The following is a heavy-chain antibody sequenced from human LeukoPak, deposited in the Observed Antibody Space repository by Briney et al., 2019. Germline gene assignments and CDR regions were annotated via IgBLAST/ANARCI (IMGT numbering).Heavy chain of an antibody. V-gene: IGHV4-34*01. J-gene: IGHJ5*02. CDR1: GGSFSGYY. D-gene: IGHD3-3*01. Sequence: PSETLSLTCAVYGGSFSGYYWSWIRQPPGKGLEWIGEINHSGSTNYNPSLKSRVTISVDTSKNQFSLKLSSVTAADTAVYYCARFGAPLRFLEWLQAHNWFDPWGQGTLVTVSS. CDR3: ARFGAPLRFLEWLQAHNWFDP. CDR2: INHSGST.